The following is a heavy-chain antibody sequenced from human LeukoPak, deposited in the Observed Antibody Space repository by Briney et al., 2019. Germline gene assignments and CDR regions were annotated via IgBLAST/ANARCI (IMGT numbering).Heavy chain of an antibody. CDR1: GFTFDDYA. Sequence: GGSLRLSCAASGFTFDDYAMHWVRQAPGKGLEWVSGISWNSGSIGYADSVKGRFTISRDNAKNSLYLQMNSLRAEDTALYYCAKELQFFDCLLYDYWAQGTLVTVS. CDR3: AKELQFFDCLLYDY. V-gene: IGHV3-9*01. D-gene: IGHD3-9*01. CDR2: ISWNSGSI. J-gene: IGHJ4*02.